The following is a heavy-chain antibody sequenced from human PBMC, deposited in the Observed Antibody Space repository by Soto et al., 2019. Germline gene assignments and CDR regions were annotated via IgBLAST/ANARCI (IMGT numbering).Heavy chain of an antibody. CDR2: IYVTGAV. V-gene: IGHV4-31*03. J-gene: IGHJ5*02. CDR3: ARLRIATNNYKWFDP. CDR1: GAALNRGNYY. Sequence: SETMSLTCSVSGAALNRGNYYWSWIRQVPGKGLEWIGHIYVTGAVDYNPSLRDRITISQDTSERQFSLNLRLVTAADTAVYYCARLRIATNNYKWFDPWGQGTLVTVSS. D-gene: IGHD2-21*01.